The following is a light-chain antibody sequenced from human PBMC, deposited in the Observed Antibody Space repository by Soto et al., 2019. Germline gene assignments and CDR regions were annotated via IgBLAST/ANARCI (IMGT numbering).Light chain of an antibody. CDR2: DIS. CDR1: STDIGAYND. CDR3: SSYTSSSTLKV. J-gene: IGLJ2*01. Sequence: QSVLTQPASVSGAPGQSVTISCTGTSTDIGAYNDVSWYQQLPGKAPKLIIYDISNRPSGVSNRFSGSKSGTSASLAISGLQAEDEADYYCSSYTSSSTLKVFGGGTKVTVL. V-gene: IGLV2-14*01.